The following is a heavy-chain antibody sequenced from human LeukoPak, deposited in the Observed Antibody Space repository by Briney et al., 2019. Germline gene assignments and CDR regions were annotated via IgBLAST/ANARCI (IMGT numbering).Heavy chain of an antibody. V-gene: IGHV4-30-2*01. CDR1: GGSISSGGHY. CDR2: IYHSGST. CDR3: AGGPADCSSSSCYPLLDY. D-gene: IGHD2-2*01. J-gene: IGHJ4*02. Sequence: SETLSLTCTVSGGSISSGGHYWSWIRQPPGKGLEWIGYIYHSGSTYYNPSLKSRVTISVDRSKNQFSLKLSSVTAADTAIYYCAGGPADCSSSSCYPLLDYWGQGTLVTVSS.